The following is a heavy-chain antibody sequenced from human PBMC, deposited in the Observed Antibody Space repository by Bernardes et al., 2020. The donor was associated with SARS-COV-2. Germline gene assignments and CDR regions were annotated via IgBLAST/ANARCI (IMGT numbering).Heavy chain of an antibody. D-gene: IGHD3-3*01. CDR1: GFTFSSYS. V-gene: IGHV3-21*01. J-gene: IGHJ6*02. CDR2: ISSSSSYI. CDR3: ARALRQNQYYYYGMDV. Sequence: GGSLRLSCAASGFTFSSYSMNWVRQAPGKGLEWVSSISSSSSYIYYADSVKGRFTISRDNAKNSLYLQMNSLRAEDTAVYYCARALRQNQYYYYGMDVWGQGTTVTVSS.